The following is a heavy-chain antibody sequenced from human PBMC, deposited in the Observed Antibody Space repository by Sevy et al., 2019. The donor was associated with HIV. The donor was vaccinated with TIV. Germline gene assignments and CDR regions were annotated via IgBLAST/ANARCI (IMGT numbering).Heavy chain of an antibody. V-gene: IGHV3-11*01. J-gene: IGHJ6*03. D-gene: IGHD1-26*01. CDR1: GFTFSDHY. Sequence: GGSLRLSCAASGFTFSDHYMNWIRQAPGKGLEWVSYISSSGDTIFYADSVEGRFTISRDNPKNSLDLQMNSLKAEDTAVYYCAREPYSYYYYMDVWGKGTTVTVSS. CDR2: ISSSGDTI. CDR3: AREPYSYYYYMDV.